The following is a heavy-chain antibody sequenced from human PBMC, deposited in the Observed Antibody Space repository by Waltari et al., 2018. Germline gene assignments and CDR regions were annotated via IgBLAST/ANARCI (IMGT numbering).Heavy chain of an antibody. CDR3: ATHSSSCLSR. D-gene: IGHD6-6*01. CDR2: IISTGSTI. Sequence: VQLVESGGGSVQPGGSLRLSCAASGFTFSSYIMNWVRQSPGKGLEWVEYIISTGSTIDYADSVKGRCTVSRDNAKNSLYLKSNSLRGEDTAVYYCATHSSSCLSRWGQGTLVTVAS. J-gene: IGHJ4*02. V-gene: IGHV3-48*01. CDR1: GFTFSSYI.